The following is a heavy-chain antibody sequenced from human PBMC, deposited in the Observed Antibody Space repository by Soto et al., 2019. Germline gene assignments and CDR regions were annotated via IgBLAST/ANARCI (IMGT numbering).Heavy chain of an antibody. J-gene: IGHJ4*02. CDR2: IGGSGGGT. CDR1: GFTLTSYA. Sequence: PGGSLRLSCAASGFTLTSYALNWVRQAPGKGLEWVSTIGGSGGGTYYADSVTGRFTISRDISKNTVFLQMNSLRAEDTAVYYCANQFFDYWGQGILVTVSS. CDR3: ANQFFDY. V-gene: IGHV3-23*01.